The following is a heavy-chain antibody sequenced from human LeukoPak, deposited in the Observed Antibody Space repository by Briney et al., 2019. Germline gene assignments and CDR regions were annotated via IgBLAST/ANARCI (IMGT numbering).Heavy chain of an antibody. CDR1: GFTFSSYG. CDR2: IWYDGSNK. V-gene: IGHV3-33*01. Sequence: PGGSLRLSCAASGFTFSSYGMQWVRQAPGKGLEWVAVIWYDGSNKYYADSVKGRFTISRDNSKNTLYLQMNSLRAEDTAVYYCARALYGSGSYYLFDYWGQGTLVTVSS. D-gene: IGHD3-10*01. J-gene: IGHJ4*02. CDR3: ARALYGSGSYYLFDY.